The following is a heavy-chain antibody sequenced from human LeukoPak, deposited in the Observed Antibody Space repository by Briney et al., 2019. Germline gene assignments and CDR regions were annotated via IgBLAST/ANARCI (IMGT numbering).Heavy chain of an antibody. D-gene: IGHD5-18*01. CDR1: GYSFTSYW. J-gene: IGHJ5*02. Sequence: GESLKISCKGSGYSFTSYWIGWVRQMPGKGLEWMGIIYPGDSDTGYSPSFQGQVTISADKSISTAYLQWSSLKASNTTMYYCARLVAMVNNWFDPWGQGTLVTVSS. CDR2: IYPGDSDT. CDR3: ARLVAMVNNWFDP. V-gene: IGHV5-51*01.